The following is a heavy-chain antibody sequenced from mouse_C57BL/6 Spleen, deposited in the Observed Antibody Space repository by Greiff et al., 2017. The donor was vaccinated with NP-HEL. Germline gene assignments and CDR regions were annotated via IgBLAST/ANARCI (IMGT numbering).Heavy chain of an antibody. J-gene: IGHJ3*01. CDR3: ATQTAQAPWFAC. CDR2: IWPGGGT. CDR1: GFSLTSYA. D-gene: IGHD3-2*02. V-gene: IGHV2-9-1*01. Sequence: VMLVESGPGLVAPSQCVSITCTVSGFSLTSYAISWVRQPPGKGLEWLGVIWPGGGTNYNSALTSRLSISKGKSKSQVCLKMNGQQADDTARYCCATQTAQAPWFACWGQVTLVTVST.